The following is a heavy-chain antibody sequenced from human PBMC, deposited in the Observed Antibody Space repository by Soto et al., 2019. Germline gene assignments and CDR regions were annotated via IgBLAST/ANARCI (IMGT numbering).Heavy chain of an antibody. Sequence: QGPLVQSGAEVKKPGSSVTVSCKASGGTFSSYAIHWVRQAPGQGLEWMGGIIPMYGPAKYAQRFQGRVTITADESTTTVSMELTSLTSQDTAVYYCASVPSMVRGVIANWFDPWGHGTLVTVSS. D-gene: IGHD3-10*01. V-gene: IGHV1-69*01. CDR2: IIPMYGPA. CDR1: GGTFSSYA. J-gene: IGHJ5*02. CDR3: ASVPSMVRGVIANWFDP.